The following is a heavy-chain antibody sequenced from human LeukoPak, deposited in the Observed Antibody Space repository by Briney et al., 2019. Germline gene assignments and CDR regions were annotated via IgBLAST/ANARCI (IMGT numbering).Heavy chain of an antibody. J-gene: IGHJ3*02. V-gene: IGHV1-18*01. Sequence: ASVKVSCKTSGYTFTSYGISWVRQAPGQGLEWMGWISAYNGNTNYAQKLQGRVTMTTDTSTSTAYMELRSLRSDDTAVYYCARVSSSSWYAAFDIWGQGTMVTVSS. D-gene: IGHD6-13*01. CDR3: ARVSSSSWYAAFDI. CDR1: GYTFTSYG. CDR2: ISAYNGNT.